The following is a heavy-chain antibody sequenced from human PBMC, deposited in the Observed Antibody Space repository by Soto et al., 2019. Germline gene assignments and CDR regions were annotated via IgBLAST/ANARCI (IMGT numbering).Heavy chain of an antibody. V-gene: IGHV1-24*01. CDR1: GYTLTELS. CDR2: FDPEDGET. Sequence: VASVKVSCKVSGYTLTELSMHWVRQAPGKGLEWMGGFDPEDGETIYAQKFQGRVTMTEDTSTDTAYMELSSLRSEDTAVYYCATARIVGATSPFDYWGQGTLVTVSS. CDR3: ATARIVGATSPFDY. D-gene: IGHD1-26*01. J-gene: IGHJ4*02.